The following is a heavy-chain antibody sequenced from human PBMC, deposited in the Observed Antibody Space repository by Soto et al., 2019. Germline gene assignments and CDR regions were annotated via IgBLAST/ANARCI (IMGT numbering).Heavy chain of an antibody. CDR1: GDSVNNNDFY. V-gene: IGHV4-39*01. D-gene: IGHD3-3*01. CDR2: IFYSGTT. J-gene: IGHJ5*02. Sequence: SETLSLTCTVSGDSVNNNDFYWAWIRQPPGKGLEWVVTIFYSGTTYHNPSLKGRATASVDRSENQFSLKLTSVTASDTAVYYCARLDFRSGYYGGRFDPWGQGTLVTVSS. CDR3: ARLDFRSGYYGGRFDP.